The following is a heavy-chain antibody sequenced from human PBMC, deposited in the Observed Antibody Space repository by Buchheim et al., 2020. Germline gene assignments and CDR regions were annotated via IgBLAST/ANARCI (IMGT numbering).Heavy chain of an antibody. CDR2: ISYDGSSK. CDR1: GFTFSNYG. Sequence: QVQLLESGGGVVQPGRSLRLSCTASGFTFSNYGMHWVRQAPGKGLEWVAVISYDGSSKFYADSVRGRSTISRDNANNTLYLQMNSLRAEDTAVYYCLPHGSSWYFDYWGQGTL. J-gene: IGHJ4*02. CDR3: LPHGSSWYFDY. D-gene: IGHD6-13*01. V-gene: IGHV3-30*03.